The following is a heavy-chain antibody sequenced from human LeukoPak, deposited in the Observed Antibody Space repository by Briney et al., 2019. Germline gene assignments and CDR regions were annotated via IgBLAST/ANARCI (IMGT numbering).Heavy chain of an antibody. Sequence: SVKVSCKASGGTFSSYAISWVRQAPGQGLEWMGGIIPIFGTANYAQKFQGRVTITADESTSTAYMELSSLRSEDTAVYYCARDRYSSGWSDRYNWFDPWSQGTLVTVSS. CDR1: GGTFSSYA. D-gene: IGHD6-19*01. J-gene: IGHJ5*02. V-gene: IGHV1-69*01. CDR2: IIPIFGTA. CDR3: ARDRYSSGWSDRYNWFDP.